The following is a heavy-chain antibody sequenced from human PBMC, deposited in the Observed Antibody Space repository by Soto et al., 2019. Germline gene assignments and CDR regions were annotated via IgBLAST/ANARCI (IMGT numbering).Heavy chain of an antibody. D-gene: IGHD3-10*01. CDR1: GGSISSSSYY. Sequence: QLQLQESGPGLVKPSETLSLTCTVSGGSISSSSYYWGWIRQPPGKGLEWIGSIYYSGSTYYNPSLKSRLTISVDTSKNQFSLKLSSVTAADTAVYYCAKGGSGSYSNAFDTWGQGTMVTVSS. V-gene: IGHV4-39*01. CDR2: IYYSGST. CDR3: AKGGSGSYSNAFDT. J-gene: IGHJ3*02.